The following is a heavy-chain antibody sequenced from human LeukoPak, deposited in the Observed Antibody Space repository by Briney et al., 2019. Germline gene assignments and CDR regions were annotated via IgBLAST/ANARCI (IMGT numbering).Heavy chain of an antibody. D-gene: IGHD3-10*01. Sequence: PGGSLRLSCAASGFTFSSYAMHWVRQAPGQGLEWVAVISYDGSNKYYADSVKGRFTISRDNSKNTLYLQMNSLRAEDTAVYYCAREYGSGSYSTLTHYYYGMDVWGQGTTVTVSS. CDR3: AREYGSGSYSTLTHYYYGMDV. V-gene: IGHV3-30*04. CDR1: GFTFSSYA. CDR2: ISYDGSNK. J-gene: IGHJ6*02.